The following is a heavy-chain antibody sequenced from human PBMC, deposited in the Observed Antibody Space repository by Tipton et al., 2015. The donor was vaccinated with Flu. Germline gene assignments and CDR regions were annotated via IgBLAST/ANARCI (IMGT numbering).Heavy chain of an antibody. CDR2: ISGSGGST. V-gene: IGHV3-23*01. Sequence: SLRLSCAASGFTFSSYAMSWVRQAPGKGLEWVSAISGSGGSTYYADSVKGRFTISRDNSKNTLYLQMNSLRAEDTAVYYCAKDTGYYDSSGYYYYWGQGTLVTVSS. J-gene: IGHJ4*02. CDR3: AKDTGYYDSSGYYYY. D-gene: IGHD3-22*01. CDR1: GFTFSSYA.